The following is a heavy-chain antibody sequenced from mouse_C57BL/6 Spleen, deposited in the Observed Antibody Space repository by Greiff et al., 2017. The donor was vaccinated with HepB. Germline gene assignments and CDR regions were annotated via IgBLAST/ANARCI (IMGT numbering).Heavy chain of an antibody. CDR3: AREVTTYYYAMDY. CDR1: GYSITSGYY. V-gene: IGHV3-6*01. Sequence: ESGPGLVKPSQSLSLTCSVTGYSITSGYYWNWIRQFPGNTLEWMGYISYDGSNNYNPSLKNRISITRDTSKNQFFLKLNSVTTEDTATYNCAREVTTYYYAMDYWGQGTSVTVSS. D-gene: IGHD2-2*01. J-gene: IGHJ4*01. CDR2: ISYDGSN.